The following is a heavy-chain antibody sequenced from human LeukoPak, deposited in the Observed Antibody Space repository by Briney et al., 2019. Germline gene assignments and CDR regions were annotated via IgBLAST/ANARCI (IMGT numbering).Heavy chain of an antibody. CDR1: GYTLSDLS. CDR3: ARALPSHRGGWLPTG. CDR2: SDPEDGEP. D-gene: IGHD5-24*01. J-gene: IGHJ4*02. V-gene: IGHV1-24*01. Sequence: ASVKVSCKVSGYTLSDLSIHWVRQAPGKGPEWIGGSDPEDGEPVYVQKLQGRVTMTEDTSTDTAYMELSSLRSEDTAVYYCARALPSHRGGWLPTGWGQGTLVTVSS.